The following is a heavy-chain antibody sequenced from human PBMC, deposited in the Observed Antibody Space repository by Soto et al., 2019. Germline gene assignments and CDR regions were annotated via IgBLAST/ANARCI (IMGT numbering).Heavy chain of an antibody. CDR2: IHHSEST. CDR3: ARTSYYYSTDYYNMDV. D-gene: IGHD3-22*01. CDR1: GGSISSNNW. Sequence: PSETLSLTCAISGGSISSNNWWTWVRQSPGKGLEWIGEIHHSESTNYNPSLNSRVTISVDKSKNQFSLKLTSVTAADTADYYCARTSYYYSTDYYNMDVWGQGTTVTVSS. J-gene: IGHJ6*02. V-gene: IGHV4-4*02.